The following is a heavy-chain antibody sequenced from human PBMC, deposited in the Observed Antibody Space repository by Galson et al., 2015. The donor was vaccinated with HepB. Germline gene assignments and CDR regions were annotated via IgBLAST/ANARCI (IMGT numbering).Heavy chain of an antibody. CDR2: ISAYNGNT. CDR1: GYTFTSYG. J-gene: IGHJ3*02. CDR3: ARAQYCSGGSCLGAFDI. Sequence: SVKVSCKASGYTFTSYGISWVRQAPGQGLEWMGWISAYNGNTNYAQKLQGRVTMTTDTSTSTVYMELSSLRSEDTAVYYCARAQYCSGGSCLGAFDIWGQGTMVTVSS. D-gene: IGHD2-15*01. V-gene: IGHV1-18*04.